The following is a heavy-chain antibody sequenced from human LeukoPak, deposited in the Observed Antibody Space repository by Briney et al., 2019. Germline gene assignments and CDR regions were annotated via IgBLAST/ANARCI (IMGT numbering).Heavy chain of an antibody. J-gene: IGHJ4*02. D-gene: IGHD5-18*01. Sequence: QPGASLRLSCAASGFTFSSYAMSWVRQAPGKGLEWVSAISGSGGSTYYADSVKGRFTISRDNSKNTLYLQMNSLRAEDTAVYYCAKDPGYSYGRGFDYWGRGNLVTVSS. CDR2: ISGSGGST. CDR3: AKDPGYSYGRGFDY. V-gene: IGHV3-23*01. CDR1: GFTFSSYA.